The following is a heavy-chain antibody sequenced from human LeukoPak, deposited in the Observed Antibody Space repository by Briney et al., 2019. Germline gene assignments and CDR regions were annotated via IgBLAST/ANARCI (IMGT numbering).Heavy chain of an antibody. J-gene: IGHJ3*02. D-gene: IGHD1-26*01. CDR2: IRYDGSNK. CDR1: GFTFSSYG. V-gene: IGHV3-30*02. Sequence: GGSLRLSCAASGFTFSSYGMHWVRQAPGKGLEWVAFIRYDGSNKYYADSVKGRFTISRDNSKNTLYLQMNSLRAEDTAVYYCAKLAGRIVGASDAFDIWGQGTMVTVSS. CDR3: AKLAGRIVGASDAFDI.